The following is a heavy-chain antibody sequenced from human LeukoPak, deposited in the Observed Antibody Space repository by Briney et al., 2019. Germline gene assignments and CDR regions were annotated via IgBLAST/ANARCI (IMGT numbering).Heavy chain of an antibody. CDR2: INQDGSAK. Sequence: GGSLRLSCAASGFTFSIYWMSWVRRAPGKGLEWVANINQDGSAKYYVDSVEGRFTISRDNARNSLYLQMNSLRTEDTAVYYCARDRADSSGWFNYWYFALWGRGTLVTVSS. J-gene: IGHJ2*01. CDR1: GFTFSIYW. V-gene: IGHV3-7*03. CDR3: ARDRADSSGWFNYWYFAL. D-gene: IGHD6-19*01.